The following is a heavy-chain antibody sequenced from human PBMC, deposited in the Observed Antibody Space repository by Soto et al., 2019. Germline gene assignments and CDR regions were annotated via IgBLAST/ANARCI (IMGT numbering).Heavy chain of an antibody. V-gene: IGHV1-69*01. CDR1: GGTFSSYA. CDR2: IIPIFGTA. D-gene: IGHD2-21*02. CDR3: ARDRVNIVVVTAHYYGMDV. J-gene: IGHJ6*02. Sequence: QVQLVQSGAEVKKPGSSVKVSCKASGGTFSSYAISWVRQAPGQGLEWRGGIIPIFGTANYAQKFQGRVTITEDESTSTAYMELSSLRSEDTAVYYCARDRVNIVVVTAHYYGMDVWGQGTTVTVS.